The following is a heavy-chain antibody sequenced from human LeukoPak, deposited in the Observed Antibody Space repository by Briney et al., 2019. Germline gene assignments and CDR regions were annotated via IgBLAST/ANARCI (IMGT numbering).Heavy chain of an antibody. J-gene: IGHJ4*02. V-gene: IGHV3-11*01. CDR2: ISSSGSTI. Sequence: GGSLRLSCTASGFTFGDYVMSWVRQAPGKGLEWVSYISSSGSTIYYADSVKGRFTISRDNAKNSLYLQMNSLRAEDTAVYYCARGYRWELQDYWGQGTLVTVSS. CDR1: GFTFGDYV. CDR3: ARGYRWELQDY. D-gene: IGHD1-26*01.